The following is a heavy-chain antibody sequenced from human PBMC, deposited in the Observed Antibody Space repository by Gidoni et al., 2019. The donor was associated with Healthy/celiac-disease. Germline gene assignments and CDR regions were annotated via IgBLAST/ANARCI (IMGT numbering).Heavy chain of an antibody. V-gene: IGHV3-30*01. CDR2: ITYDGSNK. Sequence: QVQLVESGGGVVQPGRSLRLPCSASGFTFSSSAMHWVRQAPGKGREWVAVITYDGSNKDYADSVKGRFTISRGNYKNTVYLQMNSLRAEDTAVYYCARDEEVPSYDGMDVWGQGTTVTVSS. CDR1: GFTFSSSA. J-gene: IGHJ6*02. CDR3: ARDEEVPSYDGMDV.